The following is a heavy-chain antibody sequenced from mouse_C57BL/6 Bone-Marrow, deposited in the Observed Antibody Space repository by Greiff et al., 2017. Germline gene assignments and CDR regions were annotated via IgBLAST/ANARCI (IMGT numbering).Heavy chain of an antibody. CDR2: IWSGGST. CDR3: ARDRLRPVGGYCDV. CDR1: GFSLTSYG. J-gene: IGHJ1*03. Sequence: VQLQQSGPGLVQPSQSLSITCTVSGFSLTSYGVHWVRQSPGKGLEWLGVIWSGGSTDYNAAFISRLSISKDNSKSQVFFKMTSLQADDTAIYYVARDRLRPVGGYCDVWGTGTTVTVSS. D-gene: IGHD1-2*01. V-gene: IGHV2-2*01.